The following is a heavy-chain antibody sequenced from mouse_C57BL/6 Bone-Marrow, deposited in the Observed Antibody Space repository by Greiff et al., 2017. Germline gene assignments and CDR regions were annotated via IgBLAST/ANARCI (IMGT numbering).Heavy chain of an antibody. CDR2: IHPNSGST. J-gene: IGHJ2*01. Sequence: QVQLQQPGAELVKPGASVKLSCKASGYTFTSYWMHWVKQRPGQGLEWIGMIHPNSGSTNYNEKFKRKATLTVDNSSSTAYMQLSSLTSEDSAIYYCARAYGSSYRFDYWGQGTTLTVSS. D-gene: IGHD1-1*01. CDR1: GYTFTSYW. V-gene: IGHV1-64*01. CDR3: ARAYGSSYRFDY.